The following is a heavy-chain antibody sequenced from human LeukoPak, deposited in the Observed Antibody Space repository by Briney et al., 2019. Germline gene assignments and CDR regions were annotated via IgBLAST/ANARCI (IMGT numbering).Heavy chain of an antibody. CDR1: GYTFTSYD. CDR2: ISAYNGNT. CDR3: ARVDIVGGLYMDV. V-gene: IGHV1-18*01. J-gene: IGHJ6*03. D-gene: IGHD5-12*01. Sequence: ASVKVSCKASGYTFTSYDINWVRQATGQGLEWMGWISAYNGNTNYAQKLQGRVTMTTDTSTSTAYMELRSLRSDDTAVYYCARVDIVGGLYMDVWGKGTTVTVSS.